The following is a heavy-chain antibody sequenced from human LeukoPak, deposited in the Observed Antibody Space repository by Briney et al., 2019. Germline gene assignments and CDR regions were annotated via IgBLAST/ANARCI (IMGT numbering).Heavy chain of an antibody. CDR3: ARSECSGGSCYSVAAFDI. CDR2: IYYSGST. CDR1: GGSISSYY. D-gene: IGHD2-15*01. J-gene: IGHJ3*02. V-gene: IGHV4-59*01. Sequence: PSETLSLTCTVSGGSISSYYWSWIRRPPGKGLEWIGYIYYSGSTNYNPSLKSRVTISVDTSKNQFSLKLSSVTAADTAVYYCARSECSGGSCYSVAAFDIWGQGTMVTVSS.